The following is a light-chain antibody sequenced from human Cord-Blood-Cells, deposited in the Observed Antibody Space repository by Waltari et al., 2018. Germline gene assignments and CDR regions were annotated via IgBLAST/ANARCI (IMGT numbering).Light chain of an antibody. CDR2: EGS. V-gene: IGLV2-23*01. J-gene: IGLJ3*02. CDR1: SRDVGSYNL. Sequence: QSALTQPASVSGSPGQSITISCTGTSRDVGSYNLVSWYQQHPGKAPKLLIYEGSKRPSGVSKRFSGSKSGNTASLTISGLQAEDEADYYCCSYAGSLWVFGGGTKLTVL. CDR3: CSYAGSLWV.